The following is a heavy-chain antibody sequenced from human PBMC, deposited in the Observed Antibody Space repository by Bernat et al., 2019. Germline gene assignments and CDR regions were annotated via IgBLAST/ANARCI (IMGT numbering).Heavy chain of an antibody. Sequence: QLQLQESGPGLVKPSETLSLTCTVSGGSISSSSYYWGWIRQPPGKGLEWIGSIYYSGSTYYNPSLKSRVTISVDTSNNQFSLKLSSVTAADTAVYYCARHGGSSGWNFDYWGQGTRVTVSS. J-gene: IGHJ4*02. CDR3: ARHGGSSGWNFDY. CDR1: GGSISSSSYY. D-gene: IGHD6-19*01. CDR2: IYYSGST. V-gene: IGHV4-39*01.